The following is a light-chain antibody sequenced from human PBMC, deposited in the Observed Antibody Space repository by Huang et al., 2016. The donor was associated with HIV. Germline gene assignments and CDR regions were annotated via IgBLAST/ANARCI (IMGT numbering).Light chain of an antibody. Sequence: DIVMTQSPDSLAVSLGERATIDCKSSQSVLYSSNNKNYLAWYQQKSGQSPKLLIYWVSTRESGVPDRFSGSGSGTDFTLTISSLQAEDVAVYFCQQYYSIPWTFGQGTKVEVK. J-gene: IGKJ1*01. CDR3: QQYYSIPWT. CDR2: WVS. CDR1: QSVLYSSNNKNY. V-gene: IGKV4-1*01.